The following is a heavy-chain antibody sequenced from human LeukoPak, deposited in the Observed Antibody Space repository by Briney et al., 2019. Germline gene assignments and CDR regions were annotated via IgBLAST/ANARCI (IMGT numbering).Heavy chain of an antibody. CDR2: INSDGSST. Sequence: GGSLRLSCAASGFTFSSYWMHWVRQAPGKGLVWVSRINSDGSSTSYADSVKGRFTISRDNAKNSLYLQMNSLRAEDTALYYCVRYDFWSGAKGGDYWGQGTLVTVSS. J-gene: IGHJ4*02. D-gene: IGHD3-3*01. CDR1: GFTFSSYW. CDR3: VRYDFWSGAKGGDY. V-gene: IGHV3-74*01.